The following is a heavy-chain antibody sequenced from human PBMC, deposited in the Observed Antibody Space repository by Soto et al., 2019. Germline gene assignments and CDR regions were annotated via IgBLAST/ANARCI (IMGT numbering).Heavy chain of an antibody. CDR3: TADVDIVATGY. Sequence: EVQLVESGGGLVKPGGTLRLSCAASGFTFSNAWMSWVRQAPGKGLEWVGRINSKTDGGTTDYAAPVKGRFTISRDDSKNTLYLQMNSLKTEDTAVYYCTADVDIVATGYWGKGTLVTVSS. CDR2: INSKTDGGTT. CDR1: GFTFSNAW. J-gene: IGHJ4*02. D-gene: IGHD5-12*01. V-gene: IGHV3-15*01.